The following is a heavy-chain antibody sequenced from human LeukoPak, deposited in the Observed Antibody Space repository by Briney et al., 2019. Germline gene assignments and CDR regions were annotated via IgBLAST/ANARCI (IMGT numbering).Heavy chain of an antibody. D-gene: IGHD3-22*01. CDR1: GGTFSSYA. J-gene: IGHJ4*02. CDR3: ARDDSSGSYYFDY. CDR2: IGAYNGNT. V-gene: IGHV1-18*01. Sequence: ASVKVSCKASGGTFSSYAISWVRQAPGQGLEWMGWIGAYNGNTNYAQKLQGRVTMTTDTSTSTAYMELRSLRSDDTAVYYCARDDSSGSYYFDYWGQGTLVTVSS.